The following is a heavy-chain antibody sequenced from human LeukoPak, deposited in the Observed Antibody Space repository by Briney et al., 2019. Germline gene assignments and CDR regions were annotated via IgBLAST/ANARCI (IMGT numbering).Heavy chain of an antibody. Sequence: GGSLRLSCAASGFTFNRYWMHWVRHAPGKGLVWVSRISPDGNSATYADSVKGRFTISRDNAKNTLYLQMNSLRAEDSAVYYCVSLDGVYYYHMDVWGQGTTVIVSS. V-gene: IGHV3-74*03. CDR3: VSLDGVYYYHMDV. J-gene: IGHJ6*02. CDR1: GFTFNRYW. D-gene: IGHD3/OR15-3a*01. CDR2: ISPDGNSA.